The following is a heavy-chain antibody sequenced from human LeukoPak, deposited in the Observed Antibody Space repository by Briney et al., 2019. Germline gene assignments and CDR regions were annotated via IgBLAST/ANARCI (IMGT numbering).Heavy chain of an antibody. V-gene: IGHV1-69*05. CDR2: IIPIFGTA. CDR3: ARSGCSSTSCYGGGTDY. Sequence: ASVKLSCKASGGTFSSYAISWVRQAPGQGLEWMGGIIPIFGTANYAQKFQGRVTITTDESTSTAYMELSSLRAEDTAVNYCARSGCSSTSCYGGGTDYWGQGTLVTVSS. D-gene: IGHD2-2*01. J-gene: IGHJ4*02. CDR1: GGTFSSYA.